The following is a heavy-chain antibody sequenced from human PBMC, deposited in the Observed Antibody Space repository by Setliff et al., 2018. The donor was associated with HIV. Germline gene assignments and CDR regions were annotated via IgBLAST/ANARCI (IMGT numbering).Heavy chain of an antibody. V-gene: IGHV1-46*01. CDR1: GYTFTSDY. D-gene: IGHD5-18*01. J-gene: IGHJ6*03. CDR3: ARDQGTAMDLYYYYYYMDV. Sequence: ASVKVSCKASGYTFTSDYIHWVRQAPGQGLEWMGIINPAGNPTSYAQKLQGRVTMTTDTSTSTAYMELRSLRSDDTAVYYCARDQGTAMDLYYYYYYMDVWGKGTTVTVSS. CDR2: INPAGNPT.